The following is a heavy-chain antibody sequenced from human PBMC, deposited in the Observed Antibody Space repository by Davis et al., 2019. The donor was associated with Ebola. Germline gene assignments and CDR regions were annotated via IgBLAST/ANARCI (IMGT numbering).Heavy chain of an antibody. CDR3: AREQRKTGDPITMGHYFDY. D-gene: IGHD7-27*01. CDR2: TYYRSKWYN. J-gene: IGHJ4*02. V-gene: IGHV6-1*01. Sequence: SQTLSLTCAISGDSVSSNSAACNWIRQSPSRGLEWLGRTYYRSKWYNDYAVSVKSRITITPDTSKNQFSLQLNSVTPEDTAVYYCAREQRKTGDPITMGHYFDYWGQGTLVTVSS. CDR1: GDSVSSNSAA.